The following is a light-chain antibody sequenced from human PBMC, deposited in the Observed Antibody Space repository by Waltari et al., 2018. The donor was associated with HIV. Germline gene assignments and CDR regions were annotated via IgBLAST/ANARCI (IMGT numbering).Light chain of an antibody. Sequence: DIVMTQSPDSLGVSLGERATINCKSSQSILSTAGHGHSLAWYQQRPGQAPNLLIYWASTRESGVPDRFSGSGSGTDFTLTISSLQAEDVAVYYCQQYYGTPYTFGQGTRLDIK. CDR2: WAS. J-gene: IGKJ2*01. V-gene: IGKV4-1*01. CDR1: QSILSTAGHGHS. CDR3: QQYYGTPYT.